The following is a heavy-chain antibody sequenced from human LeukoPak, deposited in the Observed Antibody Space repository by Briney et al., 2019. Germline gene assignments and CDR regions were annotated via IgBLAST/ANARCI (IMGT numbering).Heavy chain of an antibody. J-gene: IGHJ6*03. D-gene: IGHD6-13*01. V-gene: IGHV3-20*04. Sequence: GGSLRLSCAASGFTFDDYGMSWVRQAPGKGLEWVSGINWNGGSTGYADSVKGRFTISRDNAKNSLYLQMNSLRAEDTALYYCARDAPNPIAAAGHYYYYYMDVWGKGTTVTVSS. CDR3: ARDAPNPIAAAGHYYYYYMDV. CDR1: GFTFDDYG. CDR2: INWNGGST.